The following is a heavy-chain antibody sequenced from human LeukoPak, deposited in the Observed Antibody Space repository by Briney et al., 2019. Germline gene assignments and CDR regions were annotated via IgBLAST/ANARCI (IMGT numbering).Heavy chain of an antibody. CDR2: ISWNSGSI. D-gene: IGHD1-14*01. J-gene: IGHJ3*02. CDR1: GFTFDDYA. V-gene: IGHV3-9*01. CDR3: AKDHGMHGDAFDI. Sequence: GGSLRLSCAASGFTFDDYAMHWVRHAPGKGLEWVSGISWNSGSIGYADSVKGRFTISRDNAKNSLYLQMNSLRAEDTALYYCAKDHGMHGDAFDIWGQGTMVTVSS.